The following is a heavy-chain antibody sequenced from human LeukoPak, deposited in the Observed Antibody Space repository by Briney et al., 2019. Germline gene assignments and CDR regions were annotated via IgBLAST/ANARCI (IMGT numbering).Heavy chain of an antibody. J-gene: IGHJ4*02. CDR2: ISAYNGNT. D-gene: IGHD3-10*01. V-gene: IGHV1-18*01. Sequence: ASVKVSCKASGYTFSSYDISWVRQAPGQGLEWMGWISAYNGNTNYAQKLQGRVTMTRDTSTCTVYMELSSLRSEDTAVYYCARAGTRGVINGDVDYWGQGTLVTVSS. CDR3: ARAGTRGVINGDVDY. CDR1: GYTFSSYD.